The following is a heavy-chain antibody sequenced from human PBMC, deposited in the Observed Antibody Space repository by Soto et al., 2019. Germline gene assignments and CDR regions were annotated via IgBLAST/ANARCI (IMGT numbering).Heavy chain of an antibody. CDR2: IYYSGST. D-gene: IGHD4-17*01. Sequence: QVQLQESGPGLVKPSQTLSLTCTVSGGSISSGDYYWSWIRQPPGKGLEWIGYIYYSGSTYYNPSLKSPVTISVDTSKNQFSLKLSSVTAADTAVYYCARDEYYGDDYWYFDLGPWHPGHCLL. V-gene: IGHV4-30-4*01. J-gene: IGHJ2*01. CDR3: ARDEYYGDDYWYFDL. CDR1: GGSISSGDYY.